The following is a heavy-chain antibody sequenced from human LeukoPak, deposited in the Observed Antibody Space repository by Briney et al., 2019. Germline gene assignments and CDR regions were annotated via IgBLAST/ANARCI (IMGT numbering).Heavy chain of an antibody. CDR3: ARGPRDGYNSAY. CDR1: GSNFPNYH. J-gene: IGHJ4*02. D-gene: IGHD5-24*01. CDR2: ISPNSGGT. V-gene: IGHV1-2*06. Sequence: GASVKLSCKASGSNFPNYHMHWVRQAPGPGLEWMGQISPNSGGTNYAQTFQGRVTMTRDTSISTAYMELSGLRSDDTAVYCCARGPRDGYNSAYWGQGTMVTVSS.